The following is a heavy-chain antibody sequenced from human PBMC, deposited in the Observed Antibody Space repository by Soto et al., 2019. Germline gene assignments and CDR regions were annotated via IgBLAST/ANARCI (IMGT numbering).Heavy chain of an antibody. J-gene: IGHJ6*02. V-gene: IGHV3-13*01. D-gene: IGHD3-3*01. CDR1: GFTFSSYD. CDR3: ARALKRITIFGVVIRSRPMDYYYGMDV. Sequence: PGGSLRLSCAASGFTFSSYDMHWVRQATGKCLEWVSAIGTAGDTYYPGSVKGRFAISRENAKNSLYLQMNSLRAGDTAVYYCARALKRITIFGVVIRSRPMDYYYGMDVCGQGTTVTVS. CDR2: IGTAGDT.